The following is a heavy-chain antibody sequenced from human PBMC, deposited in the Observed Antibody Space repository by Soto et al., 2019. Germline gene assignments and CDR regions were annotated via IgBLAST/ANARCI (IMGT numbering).Heavy chain of an antibody. CDR1: GLTVSSNY. V-gene: IGHV3-66*01. D-gene: IGHD3-3*01. CDR2: IYSGGST. J-gene: IGHJ4*02. CDR3: ARAPRPEYYDFWSGYLDY. Sequence: PGGSLRLSCAASGLTVSSNYMSWVRQAPGKGLEWVSVIYSGGSTYYADSVKGRFTISRDNSKNTLYLQMNSLRAEDTAVYYCARAPRPEYYDFWSGYLDYWGRGTLVTVSS.